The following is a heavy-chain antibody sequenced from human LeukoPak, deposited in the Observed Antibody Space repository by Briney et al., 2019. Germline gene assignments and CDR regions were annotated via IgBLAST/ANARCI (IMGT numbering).Heavy chain of an antibody. CDR1: GGSISSYY. J-gene: IGHJ4*02. CDR3: ARGRRITGTTPHLPPIAY. Sequence: SETLSLTCTVSGGSISSYYWSWIRQPPGEGLEWIGYIYYSGSTNYNPSLKSRVTISVDTSKNQFSLKLSSVTAADTAVYYCARGRRITGTTPHLPPIAYWGQGTLVTASS. V-gene: IGHV4-59*01. D-gene: IGHD1-7*01. CDR2: IYYSGST.